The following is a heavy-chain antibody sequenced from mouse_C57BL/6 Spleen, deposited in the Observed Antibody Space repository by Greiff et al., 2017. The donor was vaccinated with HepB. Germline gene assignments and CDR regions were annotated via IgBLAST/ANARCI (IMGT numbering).Heavy chain of an antibody. J-gene: IGHJ4*01. CDR3: ARDGYYYYAMDY. CDR2: ISSGSSTI. Sequence: EVQGVESGGGLVKPGGSLKLSCAASGFTFSDYGMHWVRQAPEKGLEWIAYISSGSSTIYYADTVKGRFTISRDNAKNTLFLQMTSLRSEDTDMYYCARDGYYYYAMDYWGQGTSVTVSS. D-gene: IGHD2-3*01. V-gene: IGHV5-17*01. CDR1: GFTFSDYG.